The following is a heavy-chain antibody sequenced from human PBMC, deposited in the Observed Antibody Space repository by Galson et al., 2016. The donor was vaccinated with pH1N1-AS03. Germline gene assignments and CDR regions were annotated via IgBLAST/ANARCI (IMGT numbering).Heavy chain of an antibody. CDR2: IYWDDTK. CDR1: GFSLSTRAVG. CDR3: AHTSGWWPDK. J-gene: IGHJ4*02. D-gene: IGHD6-19*01. Sequence: PALVKPPQTLTLTCSFSGFSLSTRAVGVARIRQPPGKALDWLALIYWDDTKLYSPSLKSRLTITKDTSKNQVVLTMTNLDAVDTATYYCAHTSGWWPDKWGQGALVTVSS. V-gene: IGHV2-5*02.